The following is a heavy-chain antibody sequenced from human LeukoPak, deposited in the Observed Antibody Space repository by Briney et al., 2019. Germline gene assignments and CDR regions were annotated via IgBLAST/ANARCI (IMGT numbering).Heavy chain of an antibody. CDR1: GGSISSSSYY. J-gene: IGHJ5*02. Sequence: SETLSLTCTVSGGSISSSSYYWGWIRQPPGKGLEWIGSIYYSGSTYYNPSLKSRVTISVDTSKNQFSLKLSSVTAADTAVYYCARHLGVRDWCDPWGQGTLVTVSS. CDR2: IYYSGST. V-gene: IGHV4-39*01. CDR3: ARHLGVRDWCDP. D-gene: IGHD3-10*02.